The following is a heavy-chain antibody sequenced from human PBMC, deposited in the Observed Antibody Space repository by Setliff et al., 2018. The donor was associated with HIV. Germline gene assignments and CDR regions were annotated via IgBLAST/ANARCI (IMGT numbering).Heavy chain of an antibody. Sequence: SETLSLTCTVSGGSISSYYWSWIRQPPGKGLEWIGYIYYSGSTNYNPSLKSRVTISVDTSKNQFSLKLSSVTAADTAVYYCARHLIGDYYYFDYWGQGTLVTSP. CDR1: GGSISSYY. CDR3: ARHLIGDYYYFDY. J-gene: IGHJ4*02. CDR2: IYYSGST. V-gene: IGHV4-59*08. D-gene: IGHD4-17*01.